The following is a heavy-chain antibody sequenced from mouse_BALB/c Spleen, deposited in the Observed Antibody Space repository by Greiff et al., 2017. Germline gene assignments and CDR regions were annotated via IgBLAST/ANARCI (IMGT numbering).Heavy chain of an antibody. D-gene: IGHD2-4*01. Sequence: EVQGVESGPELVKPGASVKVSCKASGYAFTSYNMYWVKQSHGKSLEWIGYIDPYNGGTSYNQKFKGKATLTVDKSSSTAYMHLNSLTSEDSAVYYCARSTSTMITTGFAYWGQGTLVTVSA. CDR1: GYAFTSYN. V-gene: IGHV1S135*01. CDR3: ARSTSTMITTGFAY. CDR2: IDPYNGGT. J-gene: IGHJ3*01.